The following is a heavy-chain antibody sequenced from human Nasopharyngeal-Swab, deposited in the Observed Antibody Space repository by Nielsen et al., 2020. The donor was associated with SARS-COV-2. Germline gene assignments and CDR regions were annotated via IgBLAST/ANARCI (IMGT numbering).Heavy chain of an antibody. Sequence: GESLKIPCGGSGFTFSDYWLSWVRQSPEKGLEWVAYIKQDGTLKSYVDSVKGRFIISRDNAKNSLDLQMNSLRVEDTAVYYCVRNEIWGQGTLVTVS. J-gene: IGHJ4*02. CDR2: IKQDGTLK. CDR1: GFTFSDYW. V-gene: IGHV3-7*03. CDR3: VRNEI.